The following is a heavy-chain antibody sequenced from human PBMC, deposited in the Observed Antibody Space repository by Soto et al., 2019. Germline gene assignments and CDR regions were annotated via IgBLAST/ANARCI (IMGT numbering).Heavy chain of an antibody. D-gene: IGHD2-2*01. Sequence: QVQLVQSGAEVRKPGSSVKVSCKASGGTFSSYIISWVRQAPGQGLEWMGEIIPIFGTTNYAQKFQGRVTVTADESTRTADMELSSLRSNDTAVYYCPRDRVLPGATPHWFDPWGQGTLVTVSS. CDR3: PRDRVLPGATPHWFDP. CDR2: IIPIFGTT. J-gene: IGHJ5*02. CDR1: GGTFSSYI. V-gene: IGHV1-69*01.